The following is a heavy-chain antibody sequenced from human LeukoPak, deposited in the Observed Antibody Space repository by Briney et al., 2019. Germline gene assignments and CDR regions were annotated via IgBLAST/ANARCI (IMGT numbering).Heavy chain of an antibody. CDR2: ISYDGTKT. CDR1: GFTFSNYA. V-gene: IGHV3-30*04. D-gene: IGHD6-13*01. Sequence: HPGGSLRLSCAASGFTFSNYAMHWVRQAPGKGLEWVAVISYDGTKTYYQDSVKGRFTISRDTSKNTLYLQVSSLRPDDTAVYYCARDPPKYIAAAPWGYWGQGTLVTVSS. J-gene: IGHJ4*02. CDR3: ARDPPKYIAAAPWGY.